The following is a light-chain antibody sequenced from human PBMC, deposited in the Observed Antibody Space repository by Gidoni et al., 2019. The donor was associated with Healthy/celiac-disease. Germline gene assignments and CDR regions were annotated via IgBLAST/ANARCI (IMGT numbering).Light chain of an antibody. CDR2: DAS. J-gene: IGKJ4*01. CDR1: QSVSSY. V-gene: IGKV3-11*01. Sequence: EIVLTQSPATLSLSRGARATLSCRASQSVSSYLAWYQQKPGQAPRLLIYDASNRATGIPARFSGSGSGTEFTLTISSLEPEDFAVYYCQQRSNWPPLTFGGGTKVEIK. CDR3: QQRSNWPPLT.